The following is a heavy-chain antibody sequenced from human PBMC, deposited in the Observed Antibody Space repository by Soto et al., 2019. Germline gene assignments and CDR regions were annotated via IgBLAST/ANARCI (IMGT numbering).Heavy chain of an antibody. J-gene: IGHJ6*02. V-gene: IGHV1-3*05. CDR2: INAGNGNT. D-gene: IGHD3-3*01. Sequence: QVQLVQSGAEEKKPGASVKVSCKASGYTFTNYAMHWVRQAPGQRLEWMGWINAGNGNTKYSQKFQGRVTITRDTSASTAYMELSSLRFEDTAMYYCARGYDFWAGMDVWGQGTSVTVSS. CDR3: ARGYDFWAGMDV. CDR1: GYTFTNYA.